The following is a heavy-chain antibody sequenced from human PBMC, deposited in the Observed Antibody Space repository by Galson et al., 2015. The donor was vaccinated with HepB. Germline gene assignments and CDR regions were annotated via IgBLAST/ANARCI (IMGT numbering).Heavy chain of an antibody. CDR2: FDPEDGET. CDR1: GCTLTKLS. J-gene: IGHJ5*02. CDR3: ATIRSGPLETPWFDP. D-gene: IGHD3-3*01. V-gene: IGHV1-24*01. Sequence: SCKVSGCTLTKLSMHWVRQAPGKGLEWMGGFDPEDGETIYAQNFQGRVTMTEDISTDTAYMELSSLRSEDTAVYYCATIRSGPLETPWFDPWGQGTLVTVSS.